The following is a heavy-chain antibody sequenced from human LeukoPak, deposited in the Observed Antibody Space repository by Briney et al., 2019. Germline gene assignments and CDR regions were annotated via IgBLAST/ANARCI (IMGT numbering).Heavy chain of an antibody. V-gene: IGHV3-64*01. CDR2: ISSNGVGT. D-gene: IGHD3-3*01. CDR1: GFTFSSYA. Sequence: PGGSLRLSCAASGFTFSSYAMHWVRQAPGKGLEYVSAISSNGVGTYYANSLKGRFTISRDNSKNTLYLQMGSLRAEDMAVYYCARDSSITIFGVAYSYMDVWGKGTTVTVSS. CDR3: ARDSSITIFGVAYSYMDV. J-gene: IGHJ6*03.